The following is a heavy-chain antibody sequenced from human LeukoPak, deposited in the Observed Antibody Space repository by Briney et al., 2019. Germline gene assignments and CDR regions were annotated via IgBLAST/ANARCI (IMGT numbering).Heavy chain of an antibody. J-gene: IGHJ4*02. V-gene: IGHV4-34*01. CDR1: GASFNDYY. Sequence: SSETLSLTCAVSGASFNDYYWSWVRQPPGKGLEWIGEINHSGYTNDSPSLKSRVTMSIDTSRKQFSLNLRSVTVADTAVYYCTRMTTGHDYWGQGTLVTVSS. CDR3: TRMTTGHDY. D-gene: IGHD4-17*01. CDR2: INHSGYT.